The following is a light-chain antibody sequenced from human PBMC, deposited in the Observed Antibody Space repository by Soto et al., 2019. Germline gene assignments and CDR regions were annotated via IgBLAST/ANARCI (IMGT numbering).Light chain of an antibody. Sequence: IRMTQSPSSLSASVGDRVTITCQASQDIKNYLNWYQQKSGKAPKLLIYDASDLETGVPSRFSGSGSGTDFTFTINSLQPEDIATYYCQQDDNLPLPFGGVSNVDVK. V-gene: IGKV1-33*01. J-gene: IGKJ4*01. CDR1: QDIKNY. CDR2: DAS. CDR3: QQDDNLPLP.